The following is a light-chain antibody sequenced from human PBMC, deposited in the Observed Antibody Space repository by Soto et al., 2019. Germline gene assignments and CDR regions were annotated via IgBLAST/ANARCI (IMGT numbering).Light chain of an antibody. J-gene: IGLJ1*01. CDR1: SSNIGSNY. CDR3: AAWDDSLSGPWV. V-gene: IGLV1-47*02. CDR2: SNN. Sequence: QLVLTQPPSASGTPGQRVTISCSGSSSNIGSNYVYWYQQLPGTAPKLLIYSNNQRPSGVPDRFSGSKSGTSASLAISGLRSEDEADYYCAAWDDSLSGPWVFGTGTKLTVL.